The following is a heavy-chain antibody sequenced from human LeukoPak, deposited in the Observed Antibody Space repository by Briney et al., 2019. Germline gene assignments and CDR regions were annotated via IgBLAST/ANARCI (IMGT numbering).Heavy chain of an antibody. CDR3: AISGDVPFDY. CDR1: GYTLTGYY. V-gene: IGHV1-2*02. Sequence: ASVKVSCKASGYTLTGYYIRWVRQAPGQGLEWMGWIDPSSGGTNFAQNFQGRVTMTRDTSISTAYMELSRLRSDDTAVYYCAISGDVPFDYWGQGTLVTVSS. CDR2: IDPSSGGT. D-gene: IGHD7-27*01. J-gene: IGHJ4*02.